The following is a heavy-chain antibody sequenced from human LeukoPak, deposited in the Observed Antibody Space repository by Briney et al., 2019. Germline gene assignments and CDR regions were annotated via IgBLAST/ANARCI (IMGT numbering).Heavy chain of an antibody. CDR2: ISSSGST. Sequence: PSETLSLTCTVSRGSISASIRSYYWSWLRQPPGTGLEWIGYISSSGSTNDNPSLRSRVTISVDTSKNQFFLNLSSVNAADTAVYYCARVPLGYSGAYYFDYWGPGTLVTVSP. CDR1: RGSISASIRSYY. CDR3: ARVPLGYSGAYYFDY. D-gene: IGHD5-12*01. V-gene: IGHV4-4*09. J-gene: IGHJ4*02.